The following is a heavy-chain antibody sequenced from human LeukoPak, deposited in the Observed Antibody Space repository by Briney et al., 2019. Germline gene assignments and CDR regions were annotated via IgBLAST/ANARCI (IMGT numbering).Heavy chain of an antibody. Sequence: GGSLRLSCAASVFTFSDHYMDWVPDAPGKGLECVSAISCSRGSTYYADSVKGRFTVSRDNSRNTLYLQMNSLRAEDTAVYYCAKDLGYYDSSGYYYRDAFDTWGQGTMVAVSS. CDR2: ISCSRGST. D-gene: IGHD3-22*01. V-gene: IGHV3-23*01. CDR3: AKDLGYYDSSGYYYRDAFDT. CDR1: VFTFSDHY. J-gene: IGHJ3*02.